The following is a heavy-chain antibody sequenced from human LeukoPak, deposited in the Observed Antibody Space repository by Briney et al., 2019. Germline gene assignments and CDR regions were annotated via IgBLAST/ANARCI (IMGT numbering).Heavy chain of an antibody. D-gene: IGHD1-1*01. CDR3: AKVGTASKPSDLDY. CDR2: IRYDGTIK. V-gene: IGHV3-30*02. CDR1: GFTFTDYG. J-gene: IGHJ4*02. Sequence: GGSVRLSCAASGFTFTDYGIHWVRQAPGKGLEWVAFIRYDGTIKYYADSVKGRFTMSRDNSRNTLYLQMNSLRTEDTAVYYCAKVGTASKPSDLDYWGQGTLVTVSS.